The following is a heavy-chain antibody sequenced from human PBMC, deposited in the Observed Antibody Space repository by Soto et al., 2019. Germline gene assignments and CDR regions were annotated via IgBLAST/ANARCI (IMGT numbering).Heavy chain of an antibody. Sequence: QVQLVQSGAEVKKPGASVKVSCEGSSDTFTTFGISWVRQAPGERLEWMGWISTYNGNRKYAQMFQGRLTMTTDPSTSTAYMELRSLTSDDTAVYYCGRECCRGVSCYGVDYWGQGTLVTVSS. CDR1: SDTFTTFG. CDR2: ISTYNGNR. V-gene: IGHV1-18*01. CDR3: GRECCRGVSCYGVDY. J-gene: IGHJ4*02. D-gene: IGHD2-15*01.